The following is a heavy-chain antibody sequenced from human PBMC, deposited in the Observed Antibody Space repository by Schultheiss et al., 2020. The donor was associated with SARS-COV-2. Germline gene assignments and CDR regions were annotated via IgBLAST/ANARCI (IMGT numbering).Heavy chain of an antibody. CDR1: GGSISSGGYY. J-gene: IGHJ4*02. CDR3: ARGGAARRGTFDY. V-gene: IGHV4-30-2*01. CDR2: INHSGST. D-gene: IGHD6-6*01. Sequence: SETLSLTCAVSGGSISSGGYYWSWIRQPPGKGLEWIGEINHSGSTNYNPSLKSRVTISVDTSKNQFSLKLSSVTAADTAMYYCARGGAARRGTFDYWGRGTLVTVSS.